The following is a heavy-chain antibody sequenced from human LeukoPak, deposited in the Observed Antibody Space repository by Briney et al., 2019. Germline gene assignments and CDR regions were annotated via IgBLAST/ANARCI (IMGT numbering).Heavy chain of an antibody. CDR3: ASWSGSWYGGYYYYYGMDV. CDR2: INPNSGGT. D-gene: IGHD6-13*01. CDR1: GYTFTGYY. J-gene: IGHJ6*02. Sequence: SVKVSCKASGYTFTGYYMHWVRQAPGQGLEWMGWINPNSGGTNYAQKFQGRVTMTRDTSISTAYMELSRLRSDDTAVYYCASWSGSWYGGYYYYYGMDVWGQGTTVTVSS. V-gene: IGHV1-2*02.